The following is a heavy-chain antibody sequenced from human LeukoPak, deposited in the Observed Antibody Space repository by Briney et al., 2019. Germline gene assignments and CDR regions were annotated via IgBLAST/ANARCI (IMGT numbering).Heavy chain of an antibody. D-gene: IGHD1/OR15-1a*01. V-gene: IGHV3-7*03. CDR1: GFILSNHW. J-gene: IGHJ6*02. Sequence: GSSLRLSCAASGFILSNHWMTWVRQAPGKGPEWVANVNKDGSEKYYVDSVKGRFTISRDTAKNSLYLQMNNLRAEDTALYYCARNNDMNVWGQGTTVIVSS. CDR2: VNKDGSEK. CDR3: ARNNDMNV.